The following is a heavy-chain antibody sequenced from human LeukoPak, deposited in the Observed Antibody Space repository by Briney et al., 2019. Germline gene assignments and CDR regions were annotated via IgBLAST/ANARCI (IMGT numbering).Heavy chain of an antibody. J-gene: IGHJ6*03. Sequence: GSLRLSCEGSGFTFSNYWMSWVRQAPGKGLEWIGYIYHSGSTNNNPSLKSRVTMSLDTSKNPFSLKLSSVTAADTAVYYCARDGSSSGYYFYMDVWGNGTTVTVSS. V-gene: IGHV4-59*12. D-gene: IGHD6-6*01. CDR1: GFTFSNYW. CDR2: IYHSGST. CDR3: ARDGSSSGYYFYMDV.